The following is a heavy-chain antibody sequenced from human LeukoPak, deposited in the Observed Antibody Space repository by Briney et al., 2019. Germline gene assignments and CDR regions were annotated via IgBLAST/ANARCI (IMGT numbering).Heavy chain of an antibody. D-gene: IGHD3-10*01. J-gene: IGHJ4*02. CDR3: AILWFGELYGDDY. CDR2: ISYDGSNK. V-gene: IGHV3-30*03. Sequence: GGSLRLSCAASGFTFSSHGMHWVRQAPGKGLEWVAVISYDGSNKYYADSVKGRFTISRDNSKNTLYLQMSSLRAEDTAVYYSAILWFGELYGDDYWGQGTLVTVSS. CDR1: GFTFSSHG.